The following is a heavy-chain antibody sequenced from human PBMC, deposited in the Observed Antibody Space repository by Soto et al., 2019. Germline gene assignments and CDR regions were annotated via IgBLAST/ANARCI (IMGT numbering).Heavy chain of an antibody. Sequence: GASVKVSCKASGGTFSSYAISWVRQAPGQGLEWMGGIIPIFGTANYAQKFQGRVTITADESTSTAYMELSSLRSEDMAVYYCALKYYYDSSGYLLRYWGQGTLVTVSS. CDR3: ALKYYYDSSGYLLRY. D-gene: IGHD3-22*01. J-gene: IGHJ4*02. V-gene: IGHV1-69*13. CDR1: GGTFSSYA. CDR2: IIPIFGTA.